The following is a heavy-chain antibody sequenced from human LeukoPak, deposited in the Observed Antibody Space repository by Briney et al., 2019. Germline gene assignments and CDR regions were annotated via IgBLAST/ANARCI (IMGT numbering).Heavy chain of an antibody. Sequence: GGSLRLSCAASGFTFSNYWMTWVRQAPGKGLEWVANIKPDESEKYYVGSVKGRFTISRDNAMNSLYLQMNSLRAEDTAVYYCAKDLDYYDSSGFDYWGQGTLVTVSS. J-gene: IGHJ4*02. CDR1: GFTFSNYW. CDR3: AKDLDYYDSSGFDY. CDR2: IKPDESEK. V-gene: IGHV3-7*01. D-gene: IGHD3-22*01.